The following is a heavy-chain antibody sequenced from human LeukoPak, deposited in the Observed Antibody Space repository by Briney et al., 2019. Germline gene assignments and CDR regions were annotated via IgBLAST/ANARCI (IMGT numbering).Heavy chain of an antibody. V-gene: IGHV3-74*01. CDR1: GFTFSSYW. D-gene: IGHD3-10*01. J-gene: IGHJ6*02. Sequence: GGSLRLSCAASGFTFSSYWMHWVRQAPGKGLVWVSRINTDGSSTSYADSVKGRFTISRDNSKNTLYLQMNSLRAEDTAVYYCARPYGSGSHYYYGMDVWGQGTTVTVSS. CDR2: INTDGSST. CDR3: ARPYGSGSHYYYGMDV.